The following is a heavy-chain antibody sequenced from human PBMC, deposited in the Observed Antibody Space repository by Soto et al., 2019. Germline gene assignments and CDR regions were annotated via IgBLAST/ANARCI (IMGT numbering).Heavy chain of an antibody. D-gene: IGHD5-12*01. CDR3: ARERSGYDPHYYYYGMDV. J-gene: IGHJ6*02. Sequence: PSETLSLTCTVSGGSISSYYWSWIRQPPGKGLEWIGYIYYSGSTNYNPSLKSRATISVDTSKNQFSLKLSSVTAADTAVYYCARERSGYDPHYYYYGMDVWGQGTTVTVSS. CDR1: GGSISSYY. V-gene: IGHV4-59*01. CDR2: IYYSGST.